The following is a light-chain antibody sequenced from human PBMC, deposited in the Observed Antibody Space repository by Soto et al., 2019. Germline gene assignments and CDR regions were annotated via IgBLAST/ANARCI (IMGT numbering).Light chain of an antibody. Sequence: EILMTQSPLSLPVTPGEPASISCKSSQSLLHSNGYNYLEWYLQKPGQSPQLLIYLGSNRASGVPDRFSGSGSGTDFTLKISRVEAEDVGVYYCMHGLQLPFTFGPGTKVDFK. CDR2: LGS. V-gene: IGKV2-28*01. CDR3: MHGLQLPFT. J-gene: IGKJ3*01. CDR1: QSLLHSNGYNY.